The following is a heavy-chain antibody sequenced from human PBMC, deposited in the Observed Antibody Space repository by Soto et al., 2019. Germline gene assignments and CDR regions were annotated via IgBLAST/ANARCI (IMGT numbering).Heavy chain of an antibody. CDR2: TYYRSKWYN. D-gene: IGHD6-13*01. CDR1: GDSVSSNSAA. V-gene: IGHV6-1*01. J-gene: IGHJ6*03. CDR3: ARDRRDGIAAAGRGGYYYYYMDV. Sequence: QVQLQQSGPGLVKPSQTLSLTCAISGDSVSSNSAAWNWIRQSPSRGLEWLGRTYYRSKWYNDYAVAVKSRITINPDTSKNQFSLQLNSVTPEDTAVYYCARDRRDGIAAAGRGGYYYYYMDVWGKGTTVTVSS.